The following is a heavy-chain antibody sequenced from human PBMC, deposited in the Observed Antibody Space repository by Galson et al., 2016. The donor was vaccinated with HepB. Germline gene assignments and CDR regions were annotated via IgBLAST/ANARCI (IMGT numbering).Heavy chain of an antibody. V-gene: IGHV3-33*01. CDR3: ARGHYGSGSYGPYYFDY. CDR2: IWYNSINT. J-gene: IGHJ4*02. CDR1: GFSFSSSG. D-gene: IGHD3-10*01. Sequence: SLRLSCAASGFSFSSSGMHWVRQAPGKGLEWVAVIWYNSINTFYGDSVKGRFTISRDNSKNTLYLQMNSLRAEDTAVYYCARGHYGSGSYGPYYFDYWGQGTLVTVSS.